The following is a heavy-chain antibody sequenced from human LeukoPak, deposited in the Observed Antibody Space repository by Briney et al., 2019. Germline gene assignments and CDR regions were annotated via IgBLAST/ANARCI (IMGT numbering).Heavy chain of an antibody. D-gene: IGHD2-2*01. J-gene: IGHJ3*02. CDR2: IYTSGST. V-gene: IGHV4-4*07. Sequence: SETLSLTCTVSGGSISSYYWSWIRQPAGKGLEWIGRIYTSGSTNYNPSLKSRVTMSVDTSKNQFSLKLSSVTAADTAVYYCAREVLGYCSSTSCPKGAFDIWGQGTMVTVSS. CDR1: GGSISSYY. CDR3: AREVLGYCSSTSCPKGAFDI.